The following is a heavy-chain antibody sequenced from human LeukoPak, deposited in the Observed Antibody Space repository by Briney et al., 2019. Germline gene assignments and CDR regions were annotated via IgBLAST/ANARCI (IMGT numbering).Heavy chain of an antibody. J-gene: IGHJ4*02. CDR1: GYTFTSYG. CDR3: AREEWGYYDSSGTGLDY. CDR2: ISAYNGNT. D-gene: IGHD3-22*01. V-gene: IGHV1-18*01. Sequence: ASVKVSCKASGYTFTSYGISWVRQAPGQGLKWMGWISAYNGNTNYAQKLQGRVTMTTDTSTSTAYMELRSLRSDDTAVYYCAREEWGYYDSSGTGLDYWGQGTLVTVSS.